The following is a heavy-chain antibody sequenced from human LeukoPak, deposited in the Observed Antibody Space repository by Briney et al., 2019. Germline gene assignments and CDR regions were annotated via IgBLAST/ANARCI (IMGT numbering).Heavy chain of an antibody. CDR3: ARLAAGYRSSWLDY. D-gene: IGHD6-13*01. J-gene: IGHJ4*02. CDR1: GYSFTSYW. Sequence: GESLQISCKGSGYSFTSYWIGWVRPMPGKGLEWMGIIYPGDSDTTYSPSFQGQVTISADKSISTAYLQWSSLKASDTAMYYCARLAAGYRSSWLDYWGQGTLVTISS. V-gene: IGHV5-51*01. CDR2: IYPGDSDT.